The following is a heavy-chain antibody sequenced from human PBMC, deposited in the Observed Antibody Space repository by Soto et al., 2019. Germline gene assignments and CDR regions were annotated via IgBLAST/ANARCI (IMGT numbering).Heavy chain of an antibody. CDR2: ISYDGSNK. J-gene: IGHJ4*02. CDR1: GFTFSSYA. V-gene: IGHV3-30-3*01. D-gene: IGHD6-19*01. CDR3: ARDSGAVAGRGAFDY. Sequence: QVQLVESGGGVVQPGRSLRLSCAASGFTFSSYAMHWVRQAPGKGLEWVAVISYDGSNKYYADSVKGRFTISRDNSKNTLYLQMKRLRAEDTAVYYCARDSGAVAGRGAFDYWGQGTLVTVSS.